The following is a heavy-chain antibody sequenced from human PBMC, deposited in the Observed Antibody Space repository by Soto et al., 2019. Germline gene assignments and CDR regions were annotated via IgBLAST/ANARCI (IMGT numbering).Heavy chain of an antibody. CDR2: ISYSGST. V-gene: IGHV4-59*01. J-gene: IGHJ5*01. D-gene: IGHD3-10*01. CDR3: ARDWDSSGLFDP. Sequence: SETLSRTCSVCGASITTYYWSWIRQPPGKGLEWIGSISYSGSTMYNPSLESRVMISLDTSKNQLSLRLTSVTAADTALYYCARDWDSSGLFDPWAQGALVIVSS. CDR1: GASITTYY.